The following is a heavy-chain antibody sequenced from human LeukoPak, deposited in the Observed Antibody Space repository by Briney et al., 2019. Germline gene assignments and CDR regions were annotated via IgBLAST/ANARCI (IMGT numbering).Heavy chain of an antibody. CDR2: ISGSSRTI. J-gene: IGHJ6*02. CDR1: GFTFSSYS. D-gene: IGHD2-15*01. V-gene: IGHV3-48*01. Sequence: PGGSLRLSCAASGFTFSSYSMNWVRQAPGKGLEWVSYISGSSRTIYYADSVKGRFTVSRDNARNSLYLQMNSLRAEDTAVYYCARDSNPYCAGGSCRSVLYYGVDVWGQGTTVTVSS. CDR3: ARDSNPYCAGGSCRSVLYYGVDV.